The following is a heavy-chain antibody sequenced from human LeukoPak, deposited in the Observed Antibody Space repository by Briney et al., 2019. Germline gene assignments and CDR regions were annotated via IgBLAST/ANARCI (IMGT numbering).Heavy chain of an antibody. CDR2: MYYSGTT. J-gene: IGHJ4*02. Sequence: PSETLSLTCTVSGGPISSGSYYWGWIRQPPGKGLEWIASMYYSGTTFYSPSLKSRVTISVDTSKNQLSLKLGSVTAADTAVYYCARHPPRDGSAFDYWGQGTLVTVSS. V-gene: IGHV4-39*01. CDR1: GGPISSGSYY. CDR3: ARHPPRDGSAFDY.